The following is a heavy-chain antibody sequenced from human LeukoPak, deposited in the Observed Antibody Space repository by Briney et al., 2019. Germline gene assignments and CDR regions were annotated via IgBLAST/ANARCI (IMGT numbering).Heavy chain of an antibody. CDR3: ARVARHYYYYYMDV. CDR1: GYTFTGYY. J-gene: IGHJ6*03. CDR2: INPNSGGT. Sequence: ASVKVSCKASGYTFTGYYMHWVRQAPGQGLEWMGWINPNSGGTNYAQKFQGRVTMTRDTSISTAYMELSRLRSDDTAVYYYARVARHYYYYYMDVWGKGTTVTVSS. V-gene: IGHV1-2*02. D-gene: IGHD6-6*01.